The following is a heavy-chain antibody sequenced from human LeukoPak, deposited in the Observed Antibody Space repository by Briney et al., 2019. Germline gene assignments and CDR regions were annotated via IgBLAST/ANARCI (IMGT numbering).Heavy chain of an antibody. D-gene: IGHD6-13*01. CDR2: ISAYNGNT. V-gene: IGHV1-18*01. Sequence: ASVKVSCKASGYTFTSYGISWVRQAPGQGLEWMGWISAYNGNTNYAQKLQGRVTMTRDTSISTAYMELSRLRSDDTAGYYCARLSGSSSWYTYYFDYWGQGTLVTVSS. J-gene: IGHJ4*02. CDR3: ARLSGSSSWYTYYFDY. CDR1: GYTFTSYG.